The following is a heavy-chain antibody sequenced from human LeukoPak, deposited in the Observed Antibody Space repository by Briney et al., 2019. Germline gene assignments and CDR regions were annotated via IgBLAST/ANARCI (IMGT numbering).Heavy chain of an antibody. J-gene: IGHJ4*02. CDR2: IDHNGNA. CDR3: ASRGGGSGHPYYFDY. V-gene: IGHV4-4*02. Sequence: SGTLSLTCGVSGASISRSTWWSWVRQPPEKGLEWIGEIDHNGNANYSPSLKSRVTISVDKSNNQFSLKLNYVTAADTAVYYCASRGGGSGHPYYFDYWGQGTLVTVSS. D-gene: IGHD3-16*01. CDR1: GASISRSTW.